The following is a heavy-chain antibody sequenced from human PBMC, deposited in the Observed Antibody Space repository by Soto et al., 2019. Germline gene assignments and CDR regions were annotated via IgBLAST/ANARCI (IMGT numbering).Heavy chain of an antibody. J-gene: IGHJ4*02. CDR2: HIPIFGSA. Sequence: QVQLVQSGAEVKKPGSSVKVSCTASGGTFTSLTMSWVRQAPGQGLEWMGRHIPIFGSATYAHKFEGRVMITADKSTNTSYIELSSLSSAVRAIYYCASPIVGPTNWGQGTLVTVSS. D-gene: IGHD1-26*01. CDR3: ASPIVGPTN. V-gene: IGHV1-69*02. CDR1: GGTFTSLT.